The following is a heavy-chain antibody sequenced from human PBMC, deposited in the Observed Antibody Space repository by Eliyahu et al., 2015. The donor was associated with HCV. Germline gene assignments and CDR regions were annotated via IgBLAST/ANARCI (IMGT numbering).Heavy chain of an antibody. D-gene: IGHD5-24*01. CDR3: AKEKYGNNFKIWED. CDR1: GFXFDDYA. CDR2: LSRDSSSI. V-gene: IGHV3-9*01. J-gene: IGHJ4*02. Sequence: EVQLVESGGGLVQPGRSLRLSCAASGFXFDDYAMHWVRQAPGKGLEWVSGLSRDSSSIGYADSVKGRFTISRDNAKNSLYLQMNSLRAEDTALYYCAKEKYGNNFKIWEDWGQGTLVTVSS.